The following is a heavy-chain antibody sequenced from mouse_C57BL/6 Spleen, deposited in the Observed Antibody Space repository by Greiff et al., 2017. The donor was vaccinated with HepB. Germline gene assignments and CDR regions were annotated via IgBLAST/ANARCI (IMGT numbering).Heavy chain of an antibody. CDR3: AKRDYGSSSDYYAMDY. Sequence: VKLVESGPGLVQPSQSLSITCTVSGFSLTSYGVHWVRQSPGKGLEWLGVIWRGGSTDYNAAFMSRLSITKDNSKSQVFFKMNSLQADDTAIYYCAKRDYGSSSDYYAMDYWGQGTSVTVSS. D-gene: IGHD1-1*01. V-gene: IGHV2-5*01. CDR1: GFSLTSYG. J-gene: IGHJ4*01. CDR2: IWRGGST.